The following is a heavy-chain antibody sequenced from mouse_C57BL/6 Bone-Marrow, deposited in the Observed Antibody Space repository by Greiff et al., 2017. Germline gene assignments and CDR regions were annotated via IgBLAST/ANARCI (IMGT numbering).Heavy chain of an antibody. J-gene: IGHJ1*03. CDR1: GYTFTSYW. Sequence: QVHVKQPGAELVMPGASVKLSCKASGYTFTSYWMHWVKQRPGQGLEWIGEIDPSDSYTHYNQKFKGKSTLTVDKSSSTAYMQLSSLTSEDSAVYYCAREGYGSSSYWYFDVWGTGTTVTVSS. V-gene: IGHV1-69*01. CDR2: IDPSDSYT. D-gene: IGHD1-1*01. CDR3: AREGYGSSSYWYFDV.